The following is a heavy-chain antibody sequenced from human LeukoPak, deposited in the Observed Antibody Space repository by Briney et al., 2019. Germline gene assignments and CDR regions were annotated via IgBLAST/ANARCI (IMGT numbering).Heavy chain of an antibody. CDR3: ARLYCGGDCYPGGFGY. D-gene: IGHD2-21*02. V-gene: IGHV5-51*01. CDR2: IYPGDSDT. Sequence: PGGSLRLSCKGSGYSFTTYWIGWARQMPGKGLEWMGIIYPGDSDTRYSPSFQGQVTISADKSITTTYLQWSSLKASDTAMYYCARLYCGGDCYPGGFGYWGQGTLVTVSS. J-gene: IGHJ4*02. CDR1: GYSFTTYW.